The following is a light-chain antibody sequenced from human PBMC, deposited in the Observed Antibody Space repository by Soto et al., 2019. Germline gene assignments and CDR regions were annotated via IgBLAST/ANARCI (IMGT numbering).Light chain of an antibody. CDR2: RVI. CDR1: SSDIGRYDY. CDR3: YSYRGSNAWV. Sequence: QSALTQPASVSGSPGQSITISCTGTSSDIGRYDYVSWYQQFPGKAPKLMIYRVINRPSGASNRFSGSKSGNTASLTISGLQTEDEADYYCYSYRGSNAWVFGGGTKVTVL. V-gene: IGLV2-14*03. J-gene: IGLJ3*02.